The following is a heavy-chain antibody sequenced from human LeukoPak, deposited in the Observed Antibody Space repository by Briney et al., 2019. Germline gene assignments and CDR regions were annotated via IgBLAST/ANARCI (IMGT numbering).Heavy chain of an antibody. V-gene: IGHV1-2*02. D-gene: IGHD5-18*01. Sequence: ASVKVSCKASGYTFTGYYMHWVRQAPGQGLEWMGWINPNSGGTNYAQKFQGRVTMTRDTSISTAYTELSRLRSDDTAVYYCARDLKGDTAMVTLDYWGQGTLVTVSS. CDR1: GYTFTGYY. CDR3: ARDLKGDTAMVTLDY. J-gene: IGHJ4*02. CDR2: INPNSGGT.